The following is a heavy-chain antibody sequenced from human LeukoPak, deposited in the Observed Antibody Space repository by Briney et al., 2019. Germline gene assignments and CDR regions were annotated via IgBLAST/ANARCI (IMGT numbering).Heavy chain of an antibody. V-gene: IGHV3-23*01. CDR2: ISNDGGGT. CDR3: AKGSSGYFADL. D-gene: IGHD3-22*01. J-gene: IGHJ5*02. CDR1: GFIFNNYG. Sequence: GGSLRLSCAASGFIFNNYGLIWVRQALGKGLEWVSAISNDGGGTQYADFVEGRFTIPRDNSKNTLFLQMSSLRAEDTALYYCAKGSSGYFADLWGQGTLVTVSS.